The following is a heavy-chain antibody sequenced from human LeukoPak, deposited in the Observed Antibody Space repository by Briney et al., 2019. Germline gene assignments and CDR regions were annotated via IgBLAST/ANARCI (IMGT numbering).Heavy chain of an antibody. V-gene: IGHV1-24*01. CDR3: ATRWELLEWFDP. D-gene: IGHD1-26*01. Sequence: VASVKVSCKVSGYTLTELSMHWVRQAPGKGLEWMGGFDPEDGETIYAQKFQGRVTMTEDTSTDTAYMELSSPRSEDTAVYYCATRWELLEWFDPWGQGTLVTVSS. CDR1: GYTLTELS. CDR2: FDPEDGET. J-gene: IGHJ5*02.